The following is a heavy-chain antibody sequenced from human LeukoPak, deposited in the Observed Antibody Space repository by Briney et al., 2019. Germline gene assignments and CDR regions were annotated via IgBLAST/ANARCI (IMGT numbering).Heavy chain of an antibody. D-gene: IGHD6-19*01. CDR3: ARDREVAGLDY. Sequence: SETLSLTCTVSGGSISSYYWSWIRQPPGKGLEWIGYIYYSGSTNYNPSLKSRVTISVDTSKNQFSLKLSPVTAADTAVYYCARDREVAGLDYWGQGTLVTVSS. CDR2: IYYSGST. V-gene: IGHV4-59*01. J-gene: IGHJ4*02. CDR1: GGSISSYY.